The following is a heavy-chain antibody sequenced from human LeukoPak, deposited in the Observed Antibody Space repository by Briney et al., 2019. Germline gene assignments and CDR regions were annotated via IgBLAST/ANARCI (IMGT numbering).Heavy chain of an antibody. CDR2: IDYDSSHI. CDR1: GFTFSTSA. J-gene: IGHJ4*02. CDR3: TRDPLRYLRVGHHDY. D-gene: IGHD3-9*01. V-gene: IGHV3-21*01. Sequence: GGSLRLSCAASGFTFSTSAMNWVRQVPGKGLEWVSSIDYDSSHIYYAASVRGRFTISRDNARDSVYLQMDSLRVEDTAVYYCTRDPLRYLRVGHHDYWGQGTLVAVSS.